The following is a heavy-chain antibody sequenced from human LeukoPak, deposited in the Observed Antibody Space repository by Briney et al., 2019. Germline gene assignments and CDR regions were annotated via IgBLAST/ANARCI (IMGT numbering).Heavy chain of an antibody. Sequence: PGGSLKLSCAASGFTFSSYAITWVRQAPGKGLEWVSAVSSNGAKTYYADSVKGRFAISRDNYKNMVFLQMNSLRAEDTAVYYCAKAPYDTSGFSSPNYFDYWGQGTLVTVSS. CDR2: VSSNGAKT. V-gene: IGHV3-23*01. CDR1: GFTFSSYA. CDR3: AKAPYDTSGFSSPNYFDY. J-gene: IGHJ4*02. D-gene: IGHD3-22*01.